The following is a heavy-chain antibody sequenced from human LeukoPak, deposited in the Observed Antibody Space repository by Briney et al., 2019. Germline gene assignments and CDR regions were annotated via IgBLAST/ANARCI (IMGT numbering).Heavy chain of an antibody. CDR3: ARARGGIRFNY. CDR2: IYSGGST. CDR1: GFTVSSNY. Sequence: GGSLRLSCAASGFTVSSNYMSWVRQAPGKGLEWVSVIYSGGSTYYADSVKGRFTISRDNSKNTLYLQMNSLRAEDTAVYYCARARGGIRFNYWGQGTLVTVSS. V-gene: IGHV3-53*01. D-gene: IGHD3-16*01. J-gene: IGHJ4*02.